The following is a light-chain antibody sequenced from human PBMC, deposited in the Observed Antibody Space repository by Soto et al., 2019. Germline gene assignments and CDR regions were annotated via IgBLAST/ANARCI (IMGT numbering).Light chain of an antibody. Sequence: EVVLTQSPVTLSLSPGERATLSCRASQSFRGLLAWYQQKPGQAPRLLIYDAYNRATGIPPRFSVSGSGTDFTLTISSLETEDSAVYDCQQRHMWPITFGQGTRLEIK. J-gene: IGKJ5*01. V-gene: IGKV3-11*01. CDR2: DAY. CDR3: QQRHMWPIT. CDR1: QSFRGL.